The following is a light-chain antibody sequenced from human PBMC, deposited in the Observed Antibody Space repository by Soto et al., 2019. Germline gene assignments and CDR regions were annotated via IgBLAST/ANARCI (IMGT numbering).Light chain of an antibody. CDR3: QQYSSHDLRT. CDR1: QSISSW. V-gene: IGKV1-5*01. J-gene: IGKJ4*01. Sequence: DIQMTQSPATLSASVGDRVTITCRASQSISSWLAWYQEKPGRAPKLLIYDASTLESGVPSRFSGSGSGTEFTLTVSSLQPDDFATYYCQQYSSHDLRTFAGGTEVDIK. CDR2: DAS.